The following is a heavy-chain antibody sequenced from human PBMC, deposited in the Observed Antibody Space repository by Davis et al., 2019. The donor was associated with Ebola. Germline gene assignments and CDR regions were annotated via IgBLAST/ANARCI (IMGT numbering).Heavy chain of an antibody. V-gene: IGHV1-18*04. D-gene: IGHD2-2*01. CDR2: ISAYNGNT. CDR1: DYTFTNFG. CDR3: ARYAGGSGQELFDP. Sequence: AASVKVSCKTSDYTFTNFGVSWVRQAPGQGLEWMGWISAYNGNTNYAQKLQGRVTMTTDTSTSTAYMELRSLRSDDTAVYYCARYAGGSGQELFDPWGQGTLVTVSS. J-gene: IGHJ5*02.